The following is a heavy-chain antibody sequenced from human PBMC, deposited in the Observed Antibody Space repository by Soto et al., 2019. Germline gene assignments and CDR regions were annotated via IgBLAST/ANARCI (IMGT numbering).Heavy chain of an antibody. CDR1: GGSISSGGYY. D-gene: IGHD3-10*01. CDR3: ASLPYGSGIHYFDY. J-gene: IGHJ4*02. V-gene: IGHV4-31*03. CDR2: IYYSGST. Sequence: PSETLSLTCTVSGGSISSGGYYWSWIRQHPGKGLEWIGYIYYSGSTYYNPSLKSRVTISVDTSKNQFSLKPSSVTAADTAVYYCASLPYGSGIHYFDYWGQGTLVTVSS.